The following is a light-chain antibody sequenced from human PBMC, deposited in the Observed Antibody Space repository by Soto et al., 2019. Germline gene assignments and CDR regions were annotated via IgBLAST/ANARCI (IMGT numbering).Light chain of an antibody. CDR2: SNN. CDR3: AAWDDSLNGRV. Sequence: QSLLTQPPSASGTPGQRVTISCSGSSSNIGSNPVNWYQQLPGTAPKLLIFSNNQRPSGVPDRFSGSKSGTSASLAISGLQSEDEADYYCAAWDDSLNGRVFGGGTKLTVL. CDR1: SSNIGSNP. V-gene: IGLV1-44*01. J-gene: IGLJ2*01.